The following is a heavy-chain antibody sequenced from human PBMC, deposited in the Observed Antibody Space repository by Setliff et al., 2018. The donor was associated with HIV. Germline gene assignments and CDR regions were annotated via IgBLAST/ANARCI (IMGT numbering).Heavy chain of an antibody. V-gene: IGHV1-69*13. Sequence: ASVKVSCKTSGGTFSSYAISWVRQAPGQGLEWMGGIIPMFDAPNYAQKFQGRVTITADESTSTAYMELSSLRSEDSAVYYCAIDGAGGWLRPMPDYWGQGTLVTVSS. CDR2: IIPMFDAP. J-gene: IGHJ4*02. D-gene: IGHD5-12*01. CDR1: GGTFSSYA. CDR3: AIDGAGGWLRPMPDY.